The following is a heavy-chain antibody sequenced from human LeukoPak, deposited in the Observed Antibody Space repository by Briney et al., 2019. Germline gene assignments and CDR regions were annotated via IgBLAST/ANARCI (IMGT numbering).Heavy chain of an antibody. CDR1: GYTFTGYY. CDR2: INPNSGGT. J-gene: IGHJ6*02. D-gene: IGHD2-15*01. CDR3: ARSESCSGGSCYSPFYYYYYGMDV. Sequence: ASVKVSCKASGYTFTGYYMHWVRQAPGQGLEWMGWINPNSGGTNYAQKFQGRVTMTRDTSISTAYVELSRLRSDDTAVYYCARSESCSGGSCYSPFYYYYYGMDVWGQGTTVTVSS. V-gene: IGHV1-2*02.